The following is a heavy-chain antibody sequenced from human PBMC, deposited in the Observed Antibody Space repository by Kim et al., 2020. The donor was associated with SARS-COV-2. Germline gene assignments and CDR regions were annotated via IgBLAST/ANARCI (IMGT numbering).Heavy chain of an antibody. Sequence: GGSLRLSCAASGFTFSNAWMTWVRQAPGKGLEWVGRIKSKTHGGTTDYAAPVKGRFTISRDDSKNTLYLQMNSLKTEDTAVYYCSQNDYGDYWGQGTLVTVSS. CDR2: IKSKTHGGTT. CDR3: SQNDYGDY. V-gene: IGHV3-15*01. CDR1: GFTFSNAW. J-gene: IGHJ4*02.